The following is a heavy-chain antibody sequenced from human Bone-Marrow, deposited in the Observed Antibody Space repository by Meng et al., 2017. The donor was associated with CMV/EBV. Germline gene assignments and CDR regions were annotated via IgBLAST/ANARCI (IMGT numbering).Heavy chain of an antibody. CDR1: GYTFTSYY. CDR2: INPSGGST. V-gene: IGHV1-46*01. Sequence: ASVKVSCKASGYTFTSYYMHWVRQAPGQGLEWMGIINPSGGSTSYAQKFQGRVTMTRDTSISTAYMELSRLRSDDTAVYYCARGGYSYGPSYYYYYGMDVWGQGTTVTVSS. CDR3: ARGGYSYGPSYYYYYGMDV. D-gene: IGHD5-18*01. J-gene: IGHJ6*02.